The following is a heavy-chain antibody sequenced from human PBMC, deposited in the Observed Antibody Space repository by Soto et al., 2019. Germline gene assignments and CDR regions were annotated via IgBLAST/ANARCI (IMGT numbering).Heavy chain of an antibody. CDR2: MDQDGSEN. J-gene: IGHJ6*02. Sequence: GGSLRLSCAASGLTFRTNWMSWVRQAPGKGLEWVANMDQDGSENNYVDSVKGRFTRSRDNAKNSLYLRMDSLTAEDTALNYRARDLSRDRDDYDIDVWAQGTAVRISS. V-gene: IGHV3-7*03. D-gene: IGHD2-21*01. CDR3: ARDLSRDRDDYDIDV. CDR1: GLTFRTNW.